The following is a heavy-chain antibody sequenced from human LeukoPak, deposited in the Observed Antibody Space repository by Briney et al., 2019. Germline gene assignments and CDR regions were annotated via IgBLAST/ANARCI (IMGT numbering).Heavy chain of an antibody. J-gene: IGHJ3*02. CDR1: GGTLGSYA. CDR2: IIPILGTA. V-gene: IGHV1-69*04. Sequence: SVKVSCKASGGTLGSYAVSWVRQVPGQGLEWMGRIIPILGTANHAQKFQGRVTIIADKSTSTAYMEVSSLRSEDTAVYYCAREAKTAYCGGDCYDLDAFDIWGQGTMVTVSS. D-gene: IGHD2-21*02. CDR3: AREAKTAYCGGDCYDLDAFDI.